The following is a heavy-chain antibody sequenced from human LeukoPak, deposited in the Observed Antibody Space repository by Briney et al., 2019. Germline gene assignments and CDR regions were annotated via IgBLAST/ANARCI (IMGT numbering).Heavy chain of an antibody. J-gene: IGHJ6*02. CDR2: IWYDGSNK. Sequence: GRSLRLSCAASGFTFSSYGMHWVRQAPGKGLEWVAVIWYDGSNKYYADSVKGRFTISRDNSKNTLYLQMNSLRAEDTAVYYCARDQVTMVRGVIYYYGMDVWGQGTTVTVSS. CDR1: GFTFSSYG. CDR3: ARDQVTMVRGVIYYYGMDV. D-gene: IGHD3-10*01. V-gene: IGHV3-33*01.